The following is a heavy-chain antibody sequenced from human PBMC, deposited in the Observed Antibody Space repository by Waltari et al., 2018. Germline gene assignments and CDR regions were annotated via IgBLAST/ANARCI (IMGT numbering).Heavy chain of an antibody. D-gene: IGHD1-26*01. CDR2: IYNGRT. CDR1: GVYISSYY. J-gene: IGHJ4*02. CDR3: ARDRIVGAPDY. V-gene: IGHV4-59*01. Sequence: QVQLQESGPGLVKPSETLSPTCTVAGVYISSYYWPWTRQPPRKGLEWIGYIYNGRTNCNPSLKSRVTMSIDTSTNQFSLKLSSVTAADTAVYYCARDRIVGAPDYWGQGTLVTVSS.